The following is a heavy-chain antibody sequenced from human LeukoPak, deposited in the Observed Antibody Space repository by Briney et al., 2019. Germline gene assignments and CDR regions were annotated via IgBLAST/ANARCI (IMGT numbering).Heavy chain of an antibody. CDR2: LYTDGST. CDR3: ARGIGYCGNTNCYQPFDY. J-gene: IGHJ4*02. V-gene: IGHV3-53*01. Sequence: GGSLRLSCAASGFAVSTNYMSWVRQAPGKGLEWVSGLYTDGSTSYADSVQGRLTISRDSSKNALCLQMNSLRAEDTAVYYCARGIGYCGNTNCYQPFDYWGQGILVTDSS. D-gene: IGHD2-2*01. CDR1: GFAVSTNY.